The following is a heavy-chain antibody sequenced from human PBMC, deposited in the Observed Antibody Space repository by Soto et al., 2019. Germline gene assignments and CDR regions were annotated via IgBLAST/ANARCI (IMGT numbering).Heavy chain of an antibody. Sequence: SESLSLTCTVSGGSINDYYWNWIRKPPGKGLVWLCYIYYSGSTNYSTAHKSRVTISENTTKHEFSLKENSVTAADTTMYYYARAVPNTGHSSSWYQNRFDTRGQGTLGTVSS. J-gene: IGHJ5*02. D-gene: IGHD6-13*01. V-gene: IGHV4-59*01. CDR1: GGSINDYY. CDR2: IYYSGST. CDR3: ARAVPNTGHSSSWYQNRFDT.